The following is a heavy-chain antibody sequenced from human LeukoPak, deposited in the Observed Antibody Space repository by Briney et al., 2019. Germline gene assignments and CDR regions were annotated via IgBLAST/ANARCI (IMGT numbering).Heavy chain of an antibody. CDR1: GGSFSGYY. V-gene: IGHV4-34*01. CDR3: ARYIPFPVRDAFDS. D-gene: IGHD2-21*01. J-gene: IGHJ3*02. Sequence: SETLSLTCAVYGGSFSGYYWSWLRQPPGKGLEWIGEINHSGSTNYNPSLTRRGNISEDTSKNQFSLKLVSLSAADTAVYYCARYIPFPVRDAFDSWGQVTMVTVSS. CDR2: INHSGST.